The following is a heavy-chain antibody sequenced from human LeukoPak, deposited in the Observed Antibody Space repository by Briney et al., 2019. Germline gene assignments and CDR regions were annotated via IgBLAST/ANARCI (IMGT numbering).Heavy chain of an antibody. D-gene: IGHD2-2*02. CDR3: AGVPAAIHDYYYYMDV. CDR1: GGSFSSYY. CDR2: IYTSRST. Sequence: SETLCLTCTVSGGSFSSYYWSWILQPAGKGLEWIGRIYTSRSTTYNPSLKNRVTMSVDTSKNQFSLKLSSVTAADTAVYYCAGVPAAIHDYYYYMDVWGKGTTVTVSS. J-gene: IGHJ6*03. V-gene: IGHV4-4*07.